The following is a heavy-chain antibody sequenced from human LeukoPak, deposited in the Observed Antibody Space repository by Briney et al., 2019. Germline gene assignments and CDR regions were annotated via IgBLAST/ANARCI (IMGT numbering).Heavy chain of an antibody. V-gene: IGHV1-8*02. CDR2: MNPNSGNT. J-gene: IGHJ4*02. CDR1: GYTFTGYY. D-gene: IGHD3-22*01. CDR3: ARDYYDSSGYYKGAIDY. Sequence: ASVKVSCKASGYTFTGYYMHWVRQAPGQGLEWMGWMNPNSGNTGYAQKFQGRVTMTRNTSISTAYMELSSLRSEDTAVYYCARDYYDSSGYYKGAIDYWGQGTLVTVSS.